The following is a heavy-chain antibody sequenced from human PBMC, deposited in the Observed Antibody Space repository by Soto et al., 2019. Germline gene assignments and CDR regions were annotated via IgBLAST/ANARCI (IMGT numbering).Heavy chain of an antibody. CDR1: GFTFSSYA. J-gene: IGHJ6*02. CDR3: AIFTGGLGVVISTLRIDYGMDV. D-gene: IGHD3-3*01. V-gene: IGHV3-30-3*01. Sequence: PVGSLRLSCAASGFTFSSYAMHWVRQAPGKGLEWVAVISYDGSNKYYADSVKGRFTISRDNSKNTLYLQMNSLRAEDTAVYYCAIFTGGLGVVISTLRIDYGMDVWGQGTTVTVSS. CDR2: ISYDGSNK.